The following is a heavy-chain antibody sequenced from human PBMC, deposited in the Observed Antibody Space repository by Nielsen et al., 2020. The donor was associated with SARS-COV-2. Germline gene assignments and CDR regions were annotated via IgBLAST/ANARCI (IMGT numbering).Heavy chain of an antibody. V-gene: IGHV1-69*06. CDR2: IIPIFGTA. CDR3: ARGAGYSYGPDY. Sequence: KISCKGSGYSFTSYWISWVRQAPGQGLEWMGGIIPIFGTANYAQKFQGRVTITADKSTSTAYMELSSLRSEDTAVYYCARGAGYSYGPDYWGQGTLVTVSS. D-gene: IGHD5-18*01. J-gene: IGHJ4*02. CDR1: GYSFTSYW.